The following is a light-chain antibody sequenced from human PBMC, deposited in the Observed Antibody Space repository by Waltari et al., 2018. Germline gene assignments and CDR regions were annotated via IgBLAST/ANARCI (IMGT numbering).Light chain of an antibody. CDR1: SSDVGGYNY. V-gene: IGLV2-8*01. Sequence: QSALTQPPSASGSPGQSVTISCTGTSSDVGGYNYVSWYQQPPGKAPKLMIYEVSKRPSGVPGRFSGSKSGHTASLTVSGLQAEDEADYYCSSYAGSNNWVFGGGTKLTVL. CDR3: SSYAGSNNWV. J-gene: IGLJ2*01. CDR2: EVS.